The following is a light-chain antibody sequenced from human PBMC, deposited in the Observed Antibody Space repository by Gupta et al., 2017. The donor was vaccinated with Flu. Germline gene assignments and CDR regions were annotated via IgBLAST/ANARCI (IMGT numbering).Light chain of an antibody. CDR1: ALPNQY. J-gene: IGLJ2*01. Sequence: SYELTQPPSVSVSPGQTARITCSGDALPNQYVYWFQQKPGQAPALLIDKDRERPSGIPERFSASGSGTKVTLTISGVQAEDEADYYCQSADSTSTFVVFGGGTKLTV. V-gene: IGLV3-25*03. CDR3: QSADSTSTFVV. CDR2: KDR.